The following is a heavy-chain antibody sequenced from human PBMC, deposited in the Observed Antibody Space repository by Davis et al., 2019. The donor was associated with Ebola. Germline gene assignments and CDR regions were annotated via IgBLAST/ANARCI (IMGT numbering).Heavy chain of an antibody. CDR1: EYTFTSYD. V-gene: IGHV1-8*01. CDR2: MNPNSGNT. D-gene: IGHD6-19*01. J-gene: IGHJ4*02. Sequence: AASVKVSCKASEYTFTSYDINWVRQATGQGLEWMGWMNPNSGNTGYAQKFQGRVTMTRNTSISTAYMELSSLRSEDTAVYYCARGDPLYSSGWYSGDYWGQGTLVTVSS. CDR3: ARGDPLYSSGWYSGDY.